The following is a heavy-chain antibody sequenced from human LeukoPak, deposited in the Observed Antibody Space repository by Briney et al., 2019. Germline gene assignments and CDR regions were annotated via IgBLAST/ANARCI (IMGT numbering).Heavy chain of an antibody. CDR1: GFTFSSYW. CDR2: IKQDGSEK. CDR3: ARVSSDSSSWYYDYFDY. D-gene: IGHD6-13*01. J-gene: IGHJ4*02. Sequence: GGYLRLSCAASGFTFSSYWMSWVRQAPGKGLEWVANIKQDGSEKYYVDSVKGRFTISRDNAKNSLYLQMNSLRAEDTAVYHCARVSSDSSSWYYDYFDYWGQGTLVTVSS. V-gene: IGHV3-7*01.